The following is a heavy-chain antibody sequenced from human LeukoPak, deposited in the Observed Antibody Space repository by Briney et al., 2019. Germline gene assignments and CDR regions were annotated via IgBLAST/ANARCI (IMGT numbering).Heavy chain of an antibody. V-gene: IGHV5-51*01. D-gene: IGHD5-18*01. CDR1: GYSFTNYW. J-gene: IGHJ4*02. CDR3: ARSGSGYSYGYAY. CDR2: ICPGDSDT. Sequence: GESLKISCKVSGYSFTNYWIAWVRQMPGKGLEWMGIICPGDSDTKYSPSFQGQVTMSADKSTTTAYLQWSSLKASDTAMYYCARSGSGYSYGYAYWGQGTLVTVSS.